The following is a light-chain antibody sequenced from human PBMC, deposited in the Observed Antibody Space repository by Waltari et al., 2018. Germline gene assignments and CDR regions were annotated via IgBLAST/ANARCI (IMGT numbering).Light chain of an antibody. V-gene: IGKV3-20*01. CDR2: GAS. CDR3: QQYGSSPACT. CDR1: QSVSSSY. J-gene: IGKJ1*01. Sequence: EIVLTQSPGTLSLSPGERATLSCRASQSVSSSYLAWYQQKPGQAPRLLIYGASIKSTGIPDRFSGSGSGTDFTLTISRLEPEDFAVYYCQQYGSSPACTFGQGTKVEIK.